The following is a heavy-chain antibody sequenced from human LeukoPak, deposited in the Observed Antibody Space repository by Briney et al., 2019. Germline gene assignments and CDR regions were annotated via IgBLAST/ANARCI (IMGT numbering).Heavy chain of an antibody. V-gene: IGHV1-69*05. CDR2: IIPIFGTA. CDR1: GGTFSSYA. D-gene: IGHD2-2*01. CDR3: ARTIVVVPAASDYYYYYYMGV. Sequence: SVKVSCKASGGTFSSYAISWVRQAPGQGLEWMGGIIPIFGTANYAQKFQGRVTITTDESTSTAYMELSSLRSEDTAVYYCARTIVVVPAASDYYYYYYMGVWGKGTTVTVSS. J-gene: IGHJ6*03.